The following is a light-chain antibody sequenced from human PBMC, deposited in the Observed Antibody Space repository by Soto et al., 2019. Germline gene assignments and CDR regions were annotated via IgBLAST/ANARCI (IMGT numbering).Light chain of an antibody. V-gene: IGLV2-8*01. CDR1: SSDVGGYNY. CDR3: SSHAGINNVV. Sequence: QSVLTQPPSASGSPGQSATISCTGTSSDVGGYNYVSWYQQHPGKAPKLMIYEVTKRPSGVPDRFSGSKSGNTASLTVSGLLAEDEADYYCSSHAGINNVVFGGGTKLIVL. J-gene: IGLJ3*02. CDR2: EVT.